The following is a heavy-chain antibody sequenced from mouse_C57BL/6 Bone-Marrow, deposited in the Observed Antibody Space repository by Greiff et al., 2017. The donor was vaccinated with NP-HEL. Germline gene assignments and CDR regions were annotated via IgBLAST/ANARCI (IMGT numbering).Heavy chain of an antibody. J-gene: IGHJ4*01. V-gene: IGHV1-18*01. Sequence: EVQLQESGPELVKPGASVKIPCKASGYTFTDYNMDWVKQSHGKSLEWIGDINPNNGGTIYNQKFKGKATLTVDKSSSTAYMELRSLTSEDTAVYYCARHYSNYLYAMDYWGQGTSVTVSS. CDR2: INPNNGGT. CDR1: GYTFTDYN. D-gene: IGHD2-5*01. CDR3: ARHYSNYLYAMDY.